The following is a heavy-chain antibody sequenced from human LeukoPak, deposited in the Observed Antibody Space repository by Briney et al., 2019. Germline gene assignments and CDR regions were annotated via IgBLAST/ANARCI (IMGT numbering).Heavy chain of an antibody. J-gene: IGHJ4*02. CDR2: ISGSGGAT. Sequence: GGSLRLSCAASGFTFNTYGMSWVRQAPGKGLEWVSGISGSGGATYYADSVKGRFTISRDDPHNTRYLQMNSLRAEDTAVYYCAKDRSSPLPPYYFDYWGQGTLVTVSS. D-gene: IGHD1-26*01. CDR1: GFTFNTYG. V-gene: IGHV3-23*01. CDR3: AKDRSSPLPPYYFDY.